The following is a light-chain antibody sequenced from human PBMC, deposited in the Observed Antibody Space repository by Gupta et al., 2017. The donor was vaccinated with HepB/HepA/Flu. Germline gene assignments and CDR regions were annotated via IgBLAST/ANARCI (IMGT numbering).Light chain of an antibody. CDR3: QQEKNCPWT. CDR2: KTS. Sequence: DIQMTQSPSTLSASVGDRVTITCRASQNTGYWLAWFQQKPGKAPNLLISKTSTLESGVPSRFSGSGSGTEFTLTISSLQPDDFATYYCQQEKNCPWTFGQGTKVEIK. V-gene: IGKV1-5*03. J-gene: IGKJ1*01. CDR1: QNTGYW.